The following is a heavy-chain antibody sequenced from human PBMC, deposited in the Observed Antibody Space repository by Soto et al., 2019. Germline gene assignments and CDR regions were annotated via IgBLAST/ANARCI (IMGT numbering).Heavy chain of an antibody. CDR3: MSRARERGSASITFGGGGTRFGDY. J-gene: IGHJ4*02. D-gene: IGHD3-16*01. Sequence: SETLSLACAVYTGSLTGHYWTWIRQPPGRGLDSPPEIDHSGITNYNPSLKSRVTISVDTSKNRFSLILTSVTAADTAVYYCMSRARERGSASITFGGGGTRFGDYWGQGNLVTVSS. V-gene: IGHV4-34*01. CDR1: TGSLTGHY. CDR2: IDHSGIT.